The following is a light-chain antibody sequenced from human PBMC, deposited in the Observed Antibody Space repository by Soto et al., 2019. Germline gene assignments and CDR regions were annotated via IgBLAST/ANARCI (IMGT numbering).Light chain of an antibody. CDR3: SSYTSSSTVV. Sequence: QSALTQPASVSGSPGQSITISCTGTSSDVGGYNYVSWYQQHPGKAPKLMMYDVSNRTSGVSNRFSGSKSGNTASLTISWLQDEDEADYYCSSYTSSSTVVFGGGTTVTLL. CDR1: SSDVGGYNY. CDR2: DVS. V-gene: IGLV2-14*01. J-gene: IGLJ2*01.